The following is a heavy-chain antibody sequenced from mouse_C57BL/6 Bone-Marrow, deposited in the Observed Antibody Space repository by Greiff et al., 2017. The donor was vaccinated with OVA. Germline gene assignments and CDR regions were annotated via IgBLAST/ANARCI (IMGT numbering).Heavy chain of an antibody. J-gene: IGHJ2*01. CDR2: IYPSDSET. Sequence: QVQLMQPGAELVRPGSSVKLSCKASGYTFTSYWMDWVKQRPGKGLEWIGNIYPSDSETHYNQQFKDKATLTVDKSSSTAYMQLSSLTTEDCAVYYCARPFDYWGKGTTLTVSS. CDR3: ARPFDY. V-gene: IGHV1-61*01. CDR1: GYTFTSYW.